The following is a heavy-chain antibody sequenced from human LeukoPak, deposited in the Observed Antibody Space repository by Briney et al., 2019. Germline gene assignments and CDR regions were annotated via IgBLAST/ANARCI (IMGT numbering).Heavy chain of an antibody. D-gene: IGHD2-2*01. CDR3: ARHTLVVVPAAMKYYYYMDV. J-gene: IGHJ6*03. Sequence: GGSLRLSCAASGFTVSSNYMSWVRQAPGKGLEWVSVIYRGGSTYYADSVKGRFTISRDNSKNTLYLQMNSLRAEDTAVYYCARHTLVVVPAAMKYYYYMDVWGKGTTVTVSS. V-gene: IGHV3-53*01. CDR1: GFTVSSNY. CDR2: IYRGGST.